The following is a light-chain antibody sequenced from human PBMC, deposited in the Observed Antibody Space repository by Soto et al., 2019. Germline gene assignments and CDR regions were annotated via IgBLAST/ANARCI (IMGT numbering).Light chain of an antibody. CDR1: QSISSW. Sequence: DIQMTQSPSTLSASVGDRVTITCRASQSISSWLAWYQQKPGKAPKLLIYDASSLESGVPSRFSGSGSGTDFHLTISSLQPDDFATYYCQQYSSYFRTFGPGTNVEIK. J-gene: IGKJ1*01. CDR3: QQYSSYFRT. V-gene: IGKV1-5*01. CDR2: DAS.